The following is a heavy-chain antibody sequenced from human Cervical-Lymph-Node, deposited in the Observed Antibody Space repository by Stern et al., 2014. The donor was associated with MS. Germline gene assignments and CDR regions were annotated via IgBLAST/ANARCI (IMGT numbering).Heavy chain of an antibody. V-gene: IGHV4-31*03. J-gene: IGHJ3*02. CDR2: IYYSGST. Sequence: QVQLQESGPGLVKPSQTLSLTCTVSGGSISSGGYYWSWIRQHPGKGLEWIGYIYYSGSTYYNPSLKSRVTISVDTSKNQFSLKLSSVTAADTSVYYCARANVTMIVADAFDIWGQGTMVTVSS. CDR3: ARANVTMIVADAFDI. CDR1: GGSISSGGYY. D-gene: IGHD3-22*01.